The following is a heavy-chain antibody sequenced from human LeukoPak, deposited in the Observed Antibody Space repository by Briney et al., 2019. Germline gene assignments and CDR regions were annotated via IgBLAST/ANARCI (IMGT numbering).Heavy chain of an antibody. J-gene: IGHJ4*02. D-gene: IGHD3-22*01. CDR1: GFTFSSYG. Sequence: GRSLRLSCAASGFTFSSYGMHWVRQAPGKGLERVAVIWYDGSNKNYVDSVKGRFTISRDNSKNTLYLLMDSLRAEDTGVYYCATARDNYDRSGFSALEYWGQGTLVTVSS. CDR3: ATARDNYDRSGFSALEY. V-gene: IGHV3-33*01. CDR2: IWYDGSNK.